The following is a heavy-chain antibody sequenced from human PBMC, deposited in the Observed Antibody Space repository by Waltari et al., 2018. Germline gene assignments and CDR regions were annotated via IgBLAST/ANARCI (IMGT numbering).Heavy chain of an antibody. CDR2: VSFDGTNT. V-gene: IGHV3-30*03. CDR1: GWNFGNYG. D-gene: IGHD2-21*01. J-gene: IGHJ5*02. Sequence: QVQLVESGGGLVQPGRSLRLSCAASGWNFGNYGMHWVRQAPGQGLEWVAAVSFDGTNTDYADSVRGRFTLFRDNSKNTLHLEMTILRIEDTALYYCARDMWPIGPLKTPHESWGQGTLVTVSS. CDR3: ARDMWPIGPLKTPHES.